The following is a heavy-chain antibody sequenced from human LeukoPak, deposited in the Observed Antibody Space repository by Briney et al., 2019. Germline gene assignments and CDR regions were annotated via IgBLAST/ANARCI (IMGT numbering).Heavy chain of an antibody. D-gene: IGHD4-17*01. CDR1: GFTFSSYC. V-gene: IGHV3-48*01. J-gene: IGHJ4*02. CDR2: ISPSSSTK. Sequence: GGSLRLSCAASGFTFSSYCMNWVRQAPGKGLGWVSYISPSSSTKYYAGSVKGRFTISRDNAKNSLFLQMDSLRAEDTAVYYCVREDYGDYVDYWGQGTLVTVSS. CDR3: VREDYGDYVDY.